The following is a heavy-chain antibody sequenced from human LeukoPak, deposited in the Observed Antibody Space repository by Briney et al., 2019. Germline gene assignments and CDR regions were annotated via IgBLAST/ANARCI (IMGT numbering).Heavy chain of an antibody. J-gene: IGHJ3*02. CDR2: IYFSGST. D-gene: IGHD6-19*01. V-gene: IGHV4-59*11. CDR1: GGSISSHY. CDR3: ARGLGAVAGRIYDGFDM. Sequence: SETLSLTCTVSGGSISSHYWSWIRQPPGKGLEWIGYIYFSGSTNYDPSLKSRVTISIDTPNNQFSLKLSSVTAADTGVYYCARGLGAVAGRIYDGFDMWGQGTMVTVSS.